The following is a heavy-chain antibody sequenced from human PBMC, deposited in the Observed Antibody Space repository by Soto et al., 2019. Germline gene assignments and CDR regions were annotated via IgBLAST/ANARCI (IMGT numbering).Heavy chain of an antibody. CDR3: VRDSGWAFGI. D-gene: IGHD6-19*01. J-gene: IGHJ3*02. CDR2: ISSRKNYI. CDR1: GFSFSSYS. Sequence: EVQLVESGGGLVQPGQSLRVSCAASGFSFSSYSMNWVRQAPGKGLEWISYISSRKNYIWYADSVKGRFTISRDNAKNSLSLQMNSLRDEDTAVYYCVRDSGWAFGIWGLGTMVTVAS. V-gene: IGHV3-48*02.